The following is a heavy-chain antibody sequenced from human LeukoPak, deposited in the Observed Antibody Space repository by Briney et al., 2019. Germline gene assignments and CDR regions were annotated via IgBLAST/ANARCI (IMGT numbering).Heavy chain of an antibody. Sequence: ASVKVSCKASGYTFTGYYMHWVRQAPGQGLEWMGWINPNSGGTNYAQKFQGRVTMTRDTSISTAYMELSRLRSDDTAVYYCARNFGFSPYGMDVWGQGTTVTVSS. CDR1: GYTFTGYY. D-gene: IGHD3-3*01. J-gene: IGHJ6*02. CDR2: INPNSGGT. CDR3: ARNFGFSPYGMDV. V-gene: IGHV1-2*02.